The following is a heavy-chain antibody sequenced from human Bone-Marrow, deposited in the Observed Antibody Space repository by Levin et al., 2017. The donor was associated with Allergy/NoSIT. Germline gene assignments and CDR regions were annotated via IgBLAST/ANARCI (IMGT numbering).Heavy chain of an antibody. V-gene: IGHV2-26*01. J-gene: IGHJ4*02. CDR2: IFSNDEK. Sequence: SGPTLVKPTETLTLTCTVSGFSLSNARMGVSWIRQPPGKALEWLAHIFSNDEKSYSTSLKSRPTISKDTSKSQVVLTMTNMDPVDTATYYCARIDGDCSGGSCYPRLLRQFDYWGQGTLVTVSS. CDR1: GFSLSNARMG. CDR3: ARIDGDCSGGSCYPRLLRQFDY. D-gene: IGHD2-15*01.